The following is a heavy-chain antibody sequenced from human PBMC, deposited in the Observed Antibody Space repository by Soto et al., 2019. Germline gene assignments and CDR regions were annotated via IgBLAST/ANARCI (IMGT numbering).Heavy chain of an antibody. CDR2: IYYSGST. CDR3: ARDSKRGYSGYDKLDY. Sequence: PRGTLSLTCTVSGGSVSSGSYYWSWLRPPPGKGLEWIGYIYYSGSTNYNPSLKSRVTISVDTSKNQFSLKLTSVTAADTAVYYCARDSKRGYSGYDKLDYWGQGTLVTVSS. J-gene: IGHJ4*02. V-gene: IGHV4-61*01. D-gene: IGHD5-12*01. CDR1: GGSVSSGSYY.